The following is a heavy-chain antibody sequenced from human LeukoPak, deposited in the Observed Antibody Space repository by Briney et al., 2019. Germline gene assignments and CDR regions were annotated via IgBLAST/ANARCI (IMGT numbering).Heavy chain of an antibody. CDR2: INPSAGNT. CDR1: GYTFTNYY. J-gene: IGHJ3*02. V-gene: IGHV1-46*01. CDR3: ARVRDGYNDAYDI. Sequence: VASVKVSCKASGYTFTNYYIHWVRQAPGQGLEWMGIINPSAGNTNYAQNFQGRVTMTRDTSTSTVYMGLSSLRSEDTAVYYCARVRDGYNDAYDIWGQGTMVTVPS. D-gene: IGHD5-24*01.